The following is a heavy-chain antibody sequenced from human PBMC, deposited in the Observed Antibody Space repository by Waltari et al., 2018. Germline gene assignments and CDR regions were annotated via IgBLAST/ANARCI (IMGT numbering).Heavy chain of an antibody. Sequence: EVQLVESGGGSVQPGGSLRLSCAASGMTFRNYWVNWVRQGPGEGIEGVANITQDGSEKNYVDSVERRFSISRDNAQNSLYLQMNSLRAEDTAIYYCVTGLTTVTAKDYFDHWGQGALVTVSS. D-gene: IGHD4-17*01. CDR2: ITQDGSEK. CDR3: VTGLTTVTAKDYFDH. CDR1: GMTFRNYW. V-gene: IGHV3-7*01. J-gene: IGHJ4*02.